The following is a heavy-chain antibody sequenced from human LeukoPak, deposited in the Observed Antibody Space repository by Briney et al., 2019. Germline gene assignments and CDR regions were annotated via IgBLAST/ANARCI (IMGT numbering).Heavy chain of an antibody. J-gene: IGHJ4*02. D-gene: IGHD2-15*01. V-gene: IGHV1-18*01. CDR2: ISAYNGNT. CDR1: GYTFTSYG. Sequence: VASVKVSCKASGYTFTSYGISWVRQAPGQGLEWMGWISAYNGNTNYAQKLQGRVTKTTDTSTSTAYMELRSLRSDDTAVYYCARVRYCSGGSCYYFDYWGQGTLVTVSS. CDR3: ARVRYCSGGSCYYFDY.